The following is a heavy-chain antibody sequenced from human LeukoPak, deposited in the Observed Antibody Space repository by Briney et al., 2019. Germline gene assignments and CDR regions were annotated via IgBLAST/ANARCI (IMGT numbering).Heavy chain of an antibody. CDR2: IYYSGST. Sequence: SETLSLTCTVSGGSISSYYWSWIRQPPGKGLEWIGYIYYSGSTNYNPSLRSRVTISVDTSKNQFSLKLSSMAAADTAVYYCARHDYYDSSGYYYWFDPWGQGTLVTVSS. CDR1: GGSISSYY. V-gene: IGHV4-59*08. J-gene: IGHJ5*02. D-gene: IGHD3-22*01. CDR3: ARHDYYDSSGYYYWFDP.